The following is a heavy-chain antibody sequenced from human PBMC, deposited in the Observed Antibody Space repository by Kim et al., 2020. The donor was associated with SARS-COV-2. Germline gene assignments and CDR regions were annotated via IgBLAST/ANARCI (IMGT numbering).Heavy chain of an antibody. CDR1: GFTFSTYW. V-gene: IGHV3-74*01. CDR2: INGDGSDT. CDR3: ARPLSGTNCYDY. J-gene: IGHJ4*02. Sequence: GGSLRLSCAASGFTFSTYWMNWVRQVPGKGLVWLSRINGDGSDTTYADSVKGRFTISTDNAKNMPYLQLNSLRAEDTALYYCARPLSGTNCYDYWGQGT. D-gene: IGHD1-7*01.